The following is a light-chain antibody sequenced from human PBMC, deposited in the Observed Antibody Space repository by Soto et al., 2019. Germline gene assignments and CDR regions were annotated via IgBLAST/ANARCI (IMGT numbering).Light chain of an antibody. V-gene: IGKV3-20*01. J-gene: IGKJ1*01. Sequence: EVVLTQSPGTLSLSPGERATLYCRTSQTIVSTYLAWYQHKAGQAPRLLMYGTSSRATGIPDRFSGSGSGTDFTLTISSVEPEDSAIYYCQQSSGSPPRTFGQGTKVEIK. CDR1: QTIVSTY. CDR2: GTS. CDR3: QQSSGSPPRT.